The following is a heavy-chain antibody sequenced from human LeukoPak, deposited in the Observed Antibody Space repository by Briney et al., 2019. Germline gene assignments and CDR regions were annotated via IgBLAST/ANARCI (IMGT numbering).Heavy chain of an antibody. Sequence: SETLSLTCTISSGSISSSSYYWGWIRQPPGKGLEWIADIYYSGSTYYNPSLKGRVSISIDTSNNHFSLRLSSVTAADTALYYCARRRYYDSTGYLDRGQGTLVTVSS. D-gene: IGHD3-22*01. CDR3: ARRRYYDSTGYLD. CDR2: IYYSGST. CDR1: SGSISSSSYY. V-gene: IGHV4-39*02. J-gene: IGHJ1*01.